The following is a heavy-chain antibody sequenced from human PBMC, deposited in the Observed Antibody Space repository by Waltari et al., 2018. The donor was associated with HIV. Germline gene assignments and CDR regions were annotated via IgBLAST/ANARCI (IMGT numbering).Heavy chain of an antibody. CDR3: ARYSNYEGGQDL. Sequence: QAQLVQSGAEVKNPGASVKLSCKASGYSFTSYVIHCMRQSPGKRFEWMGWINTVNGITKFSQNFQGRVSLIRDTSATTAFMELSSLKSDDTAVYYCARYSNYEGGQDLWGQGTLVTVSS. J-gene: IGHJ5*02. D-gene: IGHD4-4*01. V-gene: IGHV1-3*04. CDR1: GYSFTSYV. CDR2: INTVNGIT.